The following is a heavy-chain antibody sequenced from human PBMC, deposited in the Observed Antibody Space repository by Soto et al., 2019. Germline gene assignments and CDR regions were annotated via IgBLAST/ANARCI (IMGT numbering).Heavy chain of an antibody. D-gene: IGHD5-12*01. CDR2: FDPEDGET. Sequence: GASVKVSCKVSGYTLTELSMHWVRQAPGKGLEWMGGFDPEDGETIYAQKFQGRVTMTRDTSTSTVYMELSSLRSEDTAVYYCARPREYSGYGAFQHWGQGTLVTVSS. CDR3: ARPREYSGYGAFQH. J-gene: IGHJ1*01. CDR1: GYTLTELS. V-gene: IGHV1-24*01.